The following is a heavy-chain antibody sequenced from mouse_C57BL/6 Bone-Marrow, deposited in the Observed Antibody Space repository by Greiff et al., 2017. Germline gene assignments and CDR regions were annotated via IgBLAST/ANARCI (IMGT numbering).Heavy chain of an antibody. CDR2: IDPETGGT. V-gene: IGHV1-15*01. Sequence: VKVVESGAELVRPGASVTLSCKASGYTFTDYEMHWVKQTPVHGLEWIGAIDPETGGTAYNQKFKGKAILTADKSSSTAYMELRSLTSEDSAVYYCTRSHYYAHLDYWGQGTTLTVSS. D-gene: IGHD1-2*01. CDR1: GYTFTDYE. CDR3: TRSHYYAHLDY. J-gene: IGHJ2*01.